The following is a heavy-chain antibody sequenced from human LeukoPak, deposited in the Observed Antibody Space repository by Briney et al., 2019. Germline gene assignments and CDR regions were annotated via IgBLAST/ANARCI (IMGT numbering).Heavy chain of an antibody. CDR1: GFTFSSYA. CDR3: ARGYTSSFYSAFDI. CDR2: ISSDGGST. V-gene: IGHV3-64*01. J-gene: IGHJ3*02. D-gene: IGHD6-13*01. Sequence: PGGSLRLSCGASGFTFSSYAMHWVRQAPGQGLEYVSAISSDGGSTYYANSVKGRFTISRDNSKNTLWLQMGSLRAEDVAVYCCARGYTSSFYSAFDIWGQGTLVTVSS.